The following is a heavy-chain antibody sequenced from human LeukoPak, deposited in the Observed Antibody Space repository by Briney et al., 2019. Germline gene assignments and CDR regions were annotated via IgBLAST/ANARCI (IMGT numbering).Heavy chain of an antibody. J-gene: IGHJ4*02. CDR1: SGSISDYY. CDR3: ARRDSGYDYDY. Sequence: PSDPLSLTCTVSSGSISDYYWAWLRQPAGKGLEYLGRRSPSVSGVISYNPSLRGRVTISVDTSKNQFSLKLSSVTAADTAVYYCARRDSGYDYDYWGQGTLVTVSS. CDR2: RSPSVSGVI. V-gene: IGHV4-4*07. D-gene: IGHD5-12*01.